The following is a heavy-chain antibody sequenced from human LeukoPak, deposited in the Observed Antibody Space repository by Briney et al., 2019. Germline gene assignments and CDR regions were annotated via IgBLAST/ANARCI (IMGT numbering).Heavy chain of an antibody. CDR1: GGSFSGYY. V-gene: IGHV4-34*01. Sequence: SETLSLTCAVYGGSFSGYYWSWIRQPPGKGLEWIGEINHSGSTNYNPSLKSRVAISVDTSKNQFSLKLSSVTAADTAVYYCASAYGVTPPLQSFDYWGQGTLSPSPQ. D-gene: IGHD3-16*01. CDR3: ASAYGVTPPLQSFDY. J-gene: IGHJ4*02. CDR2: INHSGST.